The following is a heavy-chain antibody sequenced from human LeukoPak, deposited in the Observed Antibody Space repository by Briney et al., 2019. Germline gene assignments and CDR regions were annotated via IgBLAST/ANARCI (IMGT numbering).Heavy chain of an antibody. D-gene: IGHD3-16*01. Sequence: GGSLRLSCAASGFTFSSYGMHWVRQAPGKRLEWVADISYDGSNKYYADSVKGRFTISRDNSKNTLYLQMNSLRADDTAVYYCATEVGGRLYYYGMDVWGQGTTVTVSS. J-gene: IGHJ6*02. V-gene: IGHV3-30*03. CDR2: ISYDGSNK. CDR1: GFTFSSYG. CDR3: ATEVGGRLYYYGMDV.